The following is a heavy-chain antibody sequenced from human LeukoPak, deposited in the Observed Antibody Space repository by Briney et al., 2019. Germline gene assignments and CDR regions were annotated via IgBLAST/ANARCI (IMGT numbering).Heavy chain of an antibody. J-gene: IGHJ4*02. CDR1: GFTFSSNY. CDR2: INWNGGST. Sequence: PGGSLRLSCAASGFTFSSNYMTWVRQAPGKGLEWVSGINWNGGSTGYADSVKGRFTISRDNAKNSLYLQVNSLRAEDTALYHCARAERGTIVVAPAAIPPGSGAFDYWGQGTLVTVSS. D-gene: IGHD2-2*01. CDR3: ARAERGTIVVAPAAIPPGSGAFDY. V-gene: IGHV3-20*01.